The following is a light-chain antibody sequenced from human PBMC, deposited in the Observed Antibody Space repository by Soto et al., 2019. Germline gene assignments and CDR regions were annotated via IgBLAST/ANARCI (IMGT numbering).Light chain of an antibody. Sequence: QSVLTQTPSVSGALGQKIHMSCTGSSSNIGAGYDVHWYQQFPGAAPRLLIYADNNRPSGVPDRFSASKSGTSASLAITGLQCEDEANYYCQSYDTSLSGGIFGAGTKLTVL. CDR1: SSNIGAGYD. V-gene: IGLV1-40*01. J-gene: IGLJ2*01. CDR3: QSYDTSLSGGI. CDR2: ADN.